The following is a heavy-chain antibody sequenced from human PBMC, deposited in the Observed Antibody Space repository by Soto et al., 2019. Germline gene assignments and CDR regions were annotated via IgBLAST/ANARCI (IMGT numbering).Heavy chain of an antibody. CDR3: ARDLRGPRLGGWFDP. J-gene: IGHJ5*02. D-gene: IGHD1-26*01. Sequence: GASVKVSCKASGGTFSSYTISWVRQAPGQGLEWMGRIIPILGIANYAQKFQGRVTITADKSTSTAYMELSSLRSEDTAVYYCARDLRGPRLGGWFDPWGQGTLVTVSS. CDR2: IIPILGIA. CDR1: GGTFSSYT. V-gene: IGHV1-69*04.